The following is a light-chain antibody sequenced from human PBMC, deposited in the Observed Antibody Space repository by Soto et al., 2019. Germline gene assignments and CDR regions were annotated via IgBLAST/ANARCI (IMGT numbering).Light chain of an antibody. V-gene: IGKV3-20*01. CDR2: GAS. J-gene: IGKJ2*01. CDR3: QQYGSSPPTYT. Sequence: EIVLTQSPGTLSLSPGERATLSCRASQSVSSSYLAWYQQKPGQAPRLLIYGASIRATGIPDRFSGSGSGTDFTLTNSRLEPEDFAVYYCQQYGSSPPTYTFGQGTKLEIK. CDR1: QSVSSSY.